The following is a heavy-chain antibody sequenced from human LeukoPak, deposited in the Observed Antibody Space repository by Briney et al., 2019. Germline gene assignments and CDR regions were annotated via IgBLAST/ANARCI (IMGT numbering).Heavy chain of an antibody. CDR3: AGEGHYYDSTGYYYGGEDY. J-gene: IGHJ4*02. CDR2: IYTRGST. Sequence: SETLSLTWTVSGGSISSYYWSWIRQPAGKGLEWIGRIYTRGSTNYNPSLKSRVTVSVDTSRNQFSLKLTSVTAADTAVYYCAGEGHYYDSTGYYYGGEDYWGQGTLVTVSS. CDR1: GGSISSYY. D-gene: IGHD3-22*01. V-gene: IGHV4-4*07.